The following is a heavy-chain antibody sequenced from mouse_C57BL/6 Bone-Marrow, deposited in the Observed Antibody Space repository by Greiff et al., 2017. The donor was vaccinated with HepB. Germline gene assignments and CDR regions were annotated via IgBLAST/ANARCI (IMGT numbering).Heavy chain of an antibody. CDR3: ARNGHYYGSGAWFAY. V-gene: IGHV1-50*01. CDR1: GYTFTSYW. CDR2: IDPSDSYT. D-gene: IGHD1-1*01. Sequence: QVQLQQPGAELVKPGASVKLSCKASGYTFTSYWMPWVKQRPGQGLEWIGEIDPSDSYTNYNQKFKGKATLTVDTSSSTAYMQLSSLTSEDSAVYYCARNGHYYGSGAWFAYWGQGTLVTVSA. J-gene: IGHJ3*01.